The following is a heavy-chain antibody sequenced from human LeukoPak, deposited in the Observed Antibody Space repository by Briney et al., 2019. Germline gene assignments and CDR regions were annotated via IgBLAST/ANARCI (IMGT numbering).Heavy chain of an antibody. Sequence: PSETLSLTCAVYGGSFSGYYWSWIRQPPGKGLEWIGEINHSGSTNYNPSLKSRVTISVDTSKNQFSLKLSSVTAADTAVYYCARRSDSSGLDYWDQGTLVTVSS. CDR3: ARRSDSSGLDY. J-gene: IGHJ4*02. V-gene: IGHV4-34*01. D-gene: IGHD6-19*01. CDR2: INHSGST. CDR1: GGSFSGYY.